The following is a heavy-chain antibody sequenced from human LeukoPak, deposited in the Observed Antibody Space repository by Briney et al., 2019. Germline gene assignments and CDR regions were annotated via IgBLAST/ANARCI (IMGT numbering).Heavy chain of an antibody. D-gene: IGHD3-22*01. CDR3: ARARSVVRYYYYGMDV. Sequence: SETLSLTCTISGGSISNYYWTWIRQHPGKGLEWIGYIYYSGSTYYNPSLKSRVTISVDTSKNQFSLKLSSVTAADTAVYYCARARSVVRYYYYGMDVWGQGTTVTVSS. CDR2: IYYSGST. J-gene: IGHJ6*02. V-gene: IGHV4-59*06. CDR1: GGSISNYY.